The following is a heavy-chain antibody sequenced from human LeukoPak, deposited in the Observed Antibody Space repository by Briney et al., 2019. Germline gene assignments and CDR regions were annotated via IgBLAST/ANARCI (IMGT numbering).Heavy chain of an antibody. Sequence: PSETLSLTCTVSGYSISSGYYWGWIRQPPGKGLEWIGSIYHGGSTYYNPSLKGRVTISVDTPKNQFSLKLSSVTAADTVVYYCARVMTTATTWAFDIWGQGTMVTASS. CDR3: ARVMTTATTWAFDI. D-gene: IGHD4-17*01. CDR1: GYSISSGYY. CDR2: IYHGGST. J-gene: IGHJ3*02. V-gene: IGHV4-38-2*02.